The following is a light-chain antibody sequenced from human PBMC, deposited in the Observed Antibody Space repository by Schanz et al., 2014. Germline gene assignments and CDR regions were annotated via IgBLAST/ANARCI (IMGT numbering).Light chain of an antibody. CDR1: SSDVGGYNY. V-gene: IGLV2-14*01. CDR2: DVS. Sequence: QSALTQPASVSGSPGQSITISCTGTSSDVGGYNYVSWYQQHPGKAPKLMIYDVSNRPSGVSNRFSGSKSGNTASLTISGLQAEDEADYYCLSYAGRAYVFGTGTKLTVL. J-gene: IGLJ1*01. CDR3: LSYAGRAYV.